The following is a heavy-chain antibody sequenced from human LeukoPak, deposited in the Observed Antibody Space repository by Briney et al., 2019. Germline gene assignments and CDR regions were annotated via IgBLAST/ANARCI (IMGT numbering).Heavy chain of an antibody. V-gene: IGHV3-30*03. Sequence: PGRSLRLSCAASGFTFSSYGMHWVRQAPGKGLEWVAVISYDGSNKYYTDSVKGRFNISRDNSKNTLYLQMNSLRAEDTAVYYCARCHYGDYGFDYWGQGTLVTVSS. D-gene: IGHD4-17*01. CDR3: ARCHYGDYGFDY. CDR2: ISYDGSNK. CDR1: GFTFSSYG. J-gene: IGHJ4*02.